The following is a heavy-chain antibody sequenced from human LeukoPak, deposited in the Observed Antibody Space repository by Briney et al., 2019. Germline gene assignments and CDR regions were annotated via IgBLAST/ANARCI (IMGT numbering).Heavy chain of an antibody. V-gene: IGHV3-66*02. Sequence: GGSLRLSCAASGFTISSNYMSWVRQAPGKGLEWGSIIYSGDSTYYADSVKGRFTISRDNSKNTLYLQMNSLRAEDTAVYYCARGLFWSGYLDYGMDVWGQGTTVTVSS. CDR2: IYSGDST. J-gene: IGHJ6*02. D-gene: IGHD3-3*01. CDR1: GFTISSNY. CDR3: ARGLFWSGYLDYGMDV.